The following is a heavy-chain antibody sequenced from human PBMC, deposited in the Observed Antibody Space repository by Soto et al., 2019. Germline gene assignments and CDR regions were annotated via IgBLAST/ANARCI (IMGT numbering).Heavy chain of an antibody. D-gene: IGHD5-18*01. CDR1: GYTFTSYD. Sequence: ASVKVSCKASGYTFTSYDINWVRQATGQGLEWMGWMNPNSGNTGYAQKFQGRVTMTRNTSISTAYMELSSLRSEDTAVYYCARSIDMVTYAFDIWGQGTMVTVSS. CDR2: MNPNSGNT. J-gene: IGHJ3*02. V-gene: IGHV1-8*01. CDR3: ARSIDMVTYAFDI.